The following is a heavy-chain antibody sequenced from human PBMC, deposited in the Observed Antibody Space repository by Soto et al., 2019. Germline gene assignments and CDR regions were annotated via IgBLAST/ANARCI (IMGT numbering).Heavy chain of an antibody. D-gene: IGHD3-22*01. CDR2: IKQDGSEK. V-gene: IGHV3-7*01. CDR1: GFTFSSYW. Sequence: GGSLRLSCAASGFTFSSYWMSWVRQAPGKGLEWVANIKQDGSEKYYVDSVKGRFTISRDNAKNSLYLQMNSLRAEDTAVYYCARERFTTIVPGDAFDIWGQGTMVTVSS. J-gene: IGHJ3*02. CDR3: ARERFTTIVPGDAFDI.